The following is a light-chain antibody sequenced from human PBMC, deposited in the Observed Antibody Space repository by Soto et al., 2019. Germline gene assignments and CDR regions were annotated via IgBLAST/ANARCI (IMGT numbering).Light chain of an antibody. CDR3: QQYHNYPVT. Sequence: DVQMTQSPSSLSAFVGERVTITCRASQGISDHLAWFQQKPGKAPKSLIYGASSLQSGVPSKFSGSGSGTDFTLTITSLQPEDSATYYCQQYHNYPVTFGGGTKVEI. V-gene: IGKV1-16*02. CDR1: QGISDH. CDR2: GAS. J-gene: IGKJ4*01.